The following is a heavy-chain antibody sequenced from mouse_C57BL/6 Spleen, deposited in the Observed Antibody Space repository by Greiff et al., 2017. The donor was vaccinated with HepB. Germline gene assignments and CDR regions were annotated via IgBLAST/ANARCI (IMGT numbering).Heavy chain of an antibody. J-gene: IGHJ4*01. D-gene: IGHD1-1*01. CDR1: GYTFTSYW. Sequence: QVQLQQPGAELVKPGASVKLSCKASGYTFTSYWMHWVKQRPGQGLEWIGMIHPNSGSTNYNEKFKSKATLTVDKSSSTAYMQLSSLTSEDSAVYYCARGVTTVVAPIGAMDYWGQGTSVTVSS. V-gene: IGHV1-64*01. CDR3: ARGVTTVVAPIGAMDY. CDR2: IHPNSGST.